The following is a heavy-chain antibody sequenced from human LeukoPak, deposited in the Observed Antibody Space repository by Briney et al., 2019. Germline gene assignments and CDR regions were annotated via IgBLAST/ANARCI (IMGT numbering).Heavy chain of an antibody. D-gene: IGHD3-9*01. CDR1: GYSFVGYG. J-gene: IGHJ5*02. Sequence: GASVKVSCKASGYSFVGYGITWVRQAPGQGLEWMGWFNPENGNTNYAQKVQGRVTMTEDTSTDTAYMELSSLRSEDTAVYYCATGFKTAGLRYFDWFSHWGQGTLVTVSS. V-gene: IGHV1-18*01. CDR2: FNPENGNT. CDR3: ATGFKTAGLRYFDWFSH.